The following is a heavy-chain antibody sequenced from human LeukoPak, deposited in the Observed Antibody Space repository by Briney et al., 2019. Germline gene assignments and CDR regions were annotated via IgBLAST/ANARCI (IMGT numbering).Heavy chain of an antibody. V-gene: IGHV4-34*01. D-gene: IGHD6-13*01. CDR2: INHSGST. Sequence: SETLSLTCAVYGGSFSGYYWSWIRQPPGKGLEWIGEINHSGSTNYNPSLKSRVTISVDTSKNQFSLKLSSVTAADTAVYYCARHQAGTVAFDIWGQGTMVTVSS. CDR3: ARHQAGTVAFDI. CDR1: GGSFSGYY. J-gene: IGHJ3*02.